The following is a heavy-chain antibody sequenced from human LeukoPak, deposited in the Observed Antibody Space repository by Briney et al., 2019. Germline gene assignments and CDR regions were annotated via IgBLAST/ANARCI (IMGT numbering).Heavy chain of an antibody. D-gene: IGHD3-16*01. CDR3: ARDDYKTLYYYYYMDV. J-gene: IGHJ6*03. CDR1: GYTFTGYY. Sequence: ASVKVSCKASGYTFTGYYLHWVRQAPGQGLEWMGCVNPNSGDTNYAQKFQGSVTMTRDTSISTVYMELSRLRSDDTAAYYCARDDYKTLYYYYYMDVWGKGTTVIVSS. CDR2: VNPNSGDT. V-gene: IGHV1-2*02.